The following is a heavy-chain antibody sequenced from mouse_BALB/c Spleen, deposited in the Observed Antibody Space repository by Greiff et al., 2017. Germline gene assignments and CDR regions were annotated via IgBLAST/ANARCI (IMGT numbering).Heavy chain of an antibody. V-gene: IGHV1-69*02. CDR2: IYPSDSYT. CDR1: GYTFTSYW. Sequence: QVHVKQPGAELVRPGASVKLSCKASGYTFTSYWINWVKQRPGQGLEWIGNIYPSDSYTNYNQKFKDKATLTVDKSSSTAYMQLSSPTSEDSAVYYCTIYYYGSSYGDYAMDYWGQGTSVTVSS. J-gene: IGHJ4*01. CDR3: TIYYYGSSYGDYAMDY. D-gene: IGHD1-1*01.